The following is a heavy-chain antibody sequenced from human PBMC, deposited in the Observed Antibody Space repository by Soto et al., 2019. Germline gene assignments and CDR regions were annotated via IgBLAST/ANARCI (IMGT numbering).Heavy chain of an antibody. Sequence: ASVKVSCKASGYTFTSYDINWVRQATGQGLEWMGWMNPNSGNTGYAQKFQGRVTMTRNTSISTAYMELSSLRSEDTAVYYCAKTTYYDFWSGYYGMDVWGRGTTVTVSS. V-gene: IGHV1-8*01. CDR1: GYTFTSYD. CDR2: MNPNSGNT. D-gene: IGHD3-3*01. CDR3: AKTTYYDFWSGYYGMDV. J-gene: IGHJ6*02.